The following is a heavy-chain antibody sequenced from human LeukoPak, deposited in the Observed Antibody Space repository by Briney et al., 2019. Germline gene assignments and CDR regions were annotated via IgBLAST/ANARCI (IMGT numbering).Heavy chain of an antibody. CDR2: INPYSGGT. CDR1: GYTFTGYY. J-gene: IGHJ4*02. CDR3: ARALDVLLWFGEF. V-gene: IGHV1-2*02. D-gene: IGHD3-10*01. Sequence: ASVKVSCKASGYTFTGYYMHWVRQAPGPGLEWMGWINPYSGGTNYAQKFQGRVTMTRDTPISTAFMELSRLRSDDTAVYYCARALDVLLWFGEFWGQGNLVTVSS.